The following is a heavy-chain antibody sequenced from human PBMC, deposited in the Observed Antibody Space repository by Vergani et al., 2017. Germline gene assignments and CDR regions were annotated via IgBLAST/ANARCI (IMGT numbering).Heavy chain of an antibody. J-gene: IGHJ4*02. V-gene: IGHV3-30*01. D-gene: IGHD6-19*01. Sequence: QVQLVESGGGVVPPGRSLRLSCAASGFTFSSYAMHWVRQAPGKGLEWGAVISYDGSNKYYADSVKGRFTISRDNSKNTLYLQMNSLRAEDTAVYYCAREIAVAGTGLGYWGQGTLVTVSS. CDR2: ISYDGSNK. CDR3: AREIAVAGTGLGY. CDR1: GFTFSSYA.